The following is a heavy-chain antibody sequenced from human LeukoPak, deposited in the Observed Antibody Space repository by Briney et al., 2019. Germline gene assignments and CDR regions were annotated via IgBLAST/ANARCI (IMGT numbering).Heavy chain of an antibody. V-gene: IGHV1-69*04. CDR2: IIPILGIA. D-gene: IGHD3-22*01. Sequence: ASVKVSCKAPGGTFSSYAISWVRQAPGQGLEWMGRIIPILGIANYAQKFQGRVTITADKSTSTAYMELSSLRSEDTAVYYCARVYYYDSSGDYWGQGTLVTVSS. CDR1: GGTFSSYA. CDR3: ARVYYYDSSGDY. J-gene: IGHJ4*02.